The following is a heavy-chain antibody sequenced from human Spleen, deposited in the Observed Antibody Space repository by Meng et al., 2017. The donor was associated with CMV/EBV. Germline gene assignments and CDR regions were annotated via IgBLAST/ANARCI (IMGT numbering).Heavy chain of an antibody. Sequence: GESLKISCAASGFTFSNYWMTWVRQAPGKGLEWVANIIQDGSEVLYVKSVKGRFTISRDNAKNSLYLQMNSLRAEDTAVYFCAKAGRYQLSREYWGQGTLVTVSS. D-gene: IGHD2-2*01. J-gene: IGHJ4*02. CDR2: IIQDGSEV. CDR3: AKAGRYQLSREY. V-gene: IGHV3-7*01. CDR1: GFTFSNYW.